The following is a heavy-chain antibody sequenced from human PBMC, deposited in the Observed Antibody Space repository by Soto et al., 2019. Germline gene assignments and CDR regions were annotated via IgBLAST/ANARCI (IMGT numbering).Heavy chain of an antibody. Sequence: WGSLRLSCAASGFTFTSHGMHWVRQAPGKGLEWVAVISYDGSNKYYADSVKGRFTISRDNSKNTLYLQMNSLRDEDTAVYHCGASYYYDSGGHYAAVKPLDYWGQGTLVSVSS. CDR2: ISYDGSNK. D-gene: IGHD3-22*01. J-gene: IGHJ4*02. CDR3: GASYYYDSGGHYAAVKPLDY. CDR1: GFTFTSHG. V-gene: IGHV3-30*03.